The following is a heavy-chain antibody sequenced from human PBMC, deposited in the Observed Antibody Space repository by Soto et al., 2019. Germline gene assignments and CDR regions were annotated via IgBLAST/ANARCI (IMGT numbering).Heavy chain of an antibody. J-gene: IGHJ6*02. V-gene: IGHV1-3*01. CDR2: INAGNGNT. CDR1: GYTFTSYA. CDR3: AKDYDFWSVYGMDV. Sequence: ASLKVSCKASGYTFTSYAMHWVRQAPGQRLEWMGWINAGNGNTKYSQKFQGRVTITRDTSASTAYMELNSLRAEDTAVYYCAKDYDFWSVYGMDVWGQGTTVTVSS. D-gene: IGHD3-3*01.